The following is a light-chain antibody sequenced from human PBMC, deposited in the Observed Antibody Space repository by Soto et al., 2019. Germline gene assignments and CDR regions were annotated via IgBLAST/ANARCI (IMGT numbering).Light chain of an antibody. CDR3: ATWDDSLNGYV. CDR1: SSNIGGNS. CDR2: SND. V-gene: IGLV1-44*01. Sequence: QPVLIQPPSVSGPAGQRVTISCSGSSSNIGGNSVNWFQQLPGTAPKLLIYSNDQRPSGVPARFSASKSGTSASLAISGLHSEDEAEYYCATWDDSLNGYVFGTGTKLTVL. J-gene: IGLJ1*01.